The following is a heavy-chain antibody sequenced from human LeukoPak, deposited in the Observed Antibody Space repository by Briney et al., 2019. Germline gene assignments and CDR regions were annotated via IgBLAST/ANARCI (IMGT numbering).Heavy chain of an antibody. CDR2: INQDGSEK. V-gene: IGHV3-7*01. CDR1: GVTFSSYW. J-gene: IGHJ4*02. CDR3: ASIVVVPAAANYFDY. D-gene: IGHD2-2*01. Sequence: GGSLRLSCAASGVTFSSYWMSWVRQAPGKGLESVANINQDGSEKYYVDSVKGRFTISRDNSKNTLYLQMNSLRAEDTAVYYCASIVVVPAAANYFDYWGQGTLVTVSS.